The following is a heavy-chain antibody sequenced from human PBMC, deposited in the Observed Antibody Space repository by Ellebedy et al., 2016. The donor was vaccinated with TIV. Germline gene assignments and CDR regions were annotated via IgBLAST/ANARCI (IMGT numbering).Heavy chain of an antibody. J-gene: IGHJ3*02. CDR1: GYTFSGYY. D-gene: IGHD4-17*01. CDR2: ISAYSGYT. Sequence: ASVKVSCKASGYTFSGYYMHWVRQAPGQGLEWMGWISAYSGYTNYAQKLQGRVTMTTDTSTSTAYMELRSLRSDDTAVYYCAAHDYGDYYAFDIWGQGTMVTVSS. CDR3: AAHDYGDYYAFDI. V-gene: IGHV1-18*04.